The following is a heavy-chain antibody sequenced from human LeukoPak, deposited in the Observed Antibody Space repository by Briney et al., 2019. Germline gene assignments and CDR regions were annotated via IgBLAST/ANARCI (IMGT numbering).Heavy chain of an antibody. Sequence: GGSLRLSCAASGFTFSSYQMNWVRQAPGKGLQWVSYISSSGSTIYYADSVKGRFTISRDNAKNSLYLQMSSLRAEDTAVYYCTRITTAMDVDYWAREPWSPSPQ. V-gene: IGHV3-48*03. D-gene: IGHD5-18*01. J-gene: IGHJ4*02. CDR3: TRITTAMDVDY. CDR2: ISSSGSTI. CDR1: GFTFSSYQ.